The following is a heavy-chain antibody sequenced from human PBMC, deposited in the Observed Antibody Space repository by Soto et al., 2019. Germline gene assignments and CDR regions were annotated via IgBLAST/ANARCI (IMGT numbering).Heavy chain of an antibody. J-gene: IGHJ4*02. Sequence: GESLKISCKGSGYSFTSYWIGWVRQMPGKGLEWMGIIYPGNSDTRYSPSFQGQFTISADKSISTAYLQWSSLKASDTAMYYCARASVGDKGSYYYWGQGTLVTVSS. V-gene: IGHV5-51*01. D-gene: IGHD3-10*01. CDR2: IYPGNSDT. CDR3: ARASVGDKGSYYY. CDR1: GYSFTSYW.